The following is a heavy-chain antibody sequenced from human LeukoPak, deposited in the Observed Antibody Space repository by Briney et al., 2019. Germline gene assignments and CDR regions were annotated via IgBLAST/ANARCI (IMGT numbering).Heavy chain of an antibody. CDR1: GFTFSSYW. V-gene: IGHV3-7*03. CDR2: IKQDGSEK. Sequence: SGGSLRLSCAASGFTFSSYWMSWVRQAPGKGLEWVANIKQDGSEKYCVDSVKGRFTISRDNAKNSLYLQMNSLRAEDTAVYYCAREGGEGHFDYWGQGTLVTVSS. CDR3: AREGGEGHFDY. D-gene: IGHD3-16*01. J-gene: IGHJ4*02.